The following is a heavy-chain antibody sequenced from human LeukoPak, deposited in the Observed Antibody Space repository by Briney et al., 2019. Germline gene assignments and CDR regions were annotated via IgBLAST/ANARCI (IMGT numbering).Heavy chain of an antibody. CDR1: GYTFTSYD. V-gene: IGHV1-8*03. J-gene: IGHJ4*02. CDR2: MNPNSGNT. D-gene: IGHD1-26*01. Sequence: GASVKVSCKASGYTFTSYDINWVRQAPGQGLEWMGWMNPNSGNTGYAQKFQGRVTITRNTSISTAYVELSSLRSEDTAVYYCARDSLLSRRVRNFDYWGQGTLVTVSS. CDR3: ARDSLLSRRVRNFDY.